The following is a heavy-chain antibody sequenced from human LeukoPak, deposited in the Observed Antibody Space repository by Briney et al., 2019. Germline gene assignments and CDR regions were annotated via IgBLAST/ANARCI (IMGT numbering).Heavy chain of an antibody. Sequence: GGSLRLSCAASGFTFSSFWMTWVRQAPGKGLEWVANIKQDGSEKNYVHSVKGRFTISRDNAKNSLYLEMNSLRAEDTAVYYCYCAVEDYWGQGTQVTVSS. CDR2: IKQDGSEK. D-gene: IGHD2-15*01. J-gene: IGHJ4*02. CDR1: GFTFSSFW. CDR3: YCAVEDY. V-gene: IGHV3-7*01.